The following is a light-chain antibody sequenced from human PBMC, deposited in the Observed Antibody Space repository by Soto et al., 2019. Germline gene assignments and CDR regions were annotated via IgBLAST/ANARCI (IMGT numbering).Light chain of an antibody. V-gene: IGLV2-14*03. J-gene: IGLJ2*01. CDR2: DVS. Sequence: QSALTQPASVSGSPGQSITISCTGTSSDVGGYNYVSWYQQHPGKAPKLMIYDVSNRPSGVSNRFSGSKSGNTASLTISGLQAEDEADYYCSSYTSRSTPRSIFGGGTKLTVL. CDR3: SSYTSRSTPRSI. CDR1: SSDVGGYNY.